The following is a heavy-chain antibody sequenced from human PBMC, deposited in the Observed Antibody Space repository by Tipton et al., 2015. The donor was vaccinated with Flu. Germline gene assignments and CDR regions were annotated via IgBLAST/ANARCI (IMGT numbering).Heavy chain of an antibody. V-gene: IGHV4-59*01. D-gene: IGHD6-6*01. CDR2: IHSSGST. J-gene: IGHJ5*02. CDR1: GGSISGYY. Sequence: TLSLTCTVSGGSISGYYWTWIRQAPGKGLEYIGYIHSSGSTNYNPSLKSRVAISIDMTENKFSLNLNSMTAADSAVYYCARVAIPARRAGWLDPWGQGTLVTVSS. CDR3: ARVAIPARRAGWLDP.